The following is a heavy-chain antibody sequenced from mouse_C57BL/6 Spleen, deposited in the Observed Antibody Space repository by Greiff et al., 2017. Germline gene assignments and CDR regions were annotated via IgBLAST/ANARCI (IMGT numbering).Heavy chain of an antibody. J-gene: IGHJ4*01. D-gene: IGHD2-12*01. Sequence: VKLQESGAELVRPGASVTLSCKASGYTFTDYEMHWVKQTPVHGLEWIGAIDPETGGTAYNQKFKGKAILTADKSSSTAYMELRSLTSEDSAVYYCTRAYSGMDYWGQGTSVTVSS. CDR1: GYTFTDYE. CDR2: IDPETGGT. V-gene: IGHV1-15*01. CDR3: TRAYSGMDY.